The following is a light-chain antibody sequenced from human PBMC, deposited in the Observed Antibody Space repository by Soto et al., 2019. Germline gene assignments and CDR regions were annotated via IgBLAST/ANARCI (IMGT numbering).Light chain of an antibody. CDR3: MQATHFPRT. V-gene: IGKV2-24*01. Sequence: DIVLTQTPLSSPVTLGQPASISCKSSQGLVHGDGNTYFNWLHQRPGQPPRLLIYKVSNRLSGVPDRFSGSGAETDFTLKISRVNAEDVGVYYCMQATHFPRTFGQGTKLEIK. CDR2: KVS. J-gene: IGKJ2*01. CDR1: QGLVHGDGNTY.